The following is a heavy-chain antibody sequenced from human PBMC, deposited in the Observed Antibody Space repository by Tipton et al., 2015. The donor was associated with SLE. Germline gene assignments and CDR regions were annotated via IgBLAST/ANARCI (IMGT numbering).Heavy chain of an antibody. V-gene: IGHV4-4*07. CDR2: FYPGGTT. CDR3: ARVKRGSTSGSPTPHIDF. D-gene: IGHD3-10*01. Sequence: TLSLTCTVSGDSISNYYWSWIRQSAGKGLEWMGRFYPGGTTSYNPSFKSRVTMSMNIFNNQFSLQLSSVTAADTAVYYCARVKRGSTSGSPTPHIDFWGPGTLVTVSS. J-gene: IGHJ4*02. CDR1: GDSISNYY.